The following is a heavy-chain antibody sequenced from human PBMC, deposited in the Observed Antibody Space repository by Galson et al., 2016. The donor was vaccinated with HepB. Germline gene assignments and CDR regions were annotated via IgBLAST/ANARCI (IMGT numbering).Heavy chain of an antibody. CDR3: ARDHWNDNSEYFQH. J-gene: IGHJ1*01. D-gene: IGHD1-1*01. CDR2: INTNTGSP. Sequence: SVKVSCKASGYTFTSYAMNWVRQAPGQGLEWMGWINTNTGSPTYAQGFTGRFLFSLDTSVSTAYLQISRLKAEDTAVYYCARDHWNDNSEYFQHWGQGTLGTVSS. V-gene: IGHV7-4-1*02. CDR1: GYTFTSYA.